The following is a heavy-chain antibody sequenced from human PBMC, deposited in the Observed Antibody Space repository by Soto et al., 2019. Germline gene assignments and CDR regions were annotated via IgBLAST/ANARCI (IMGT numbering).Heavy chain of an antibody. CDR1: GYTFTNND. CDR2: MNPGSGDT. D-gene: IGHD5-18*01. J-gene: IGHJ5*02. CDR3: ATMESFGSLNLFDP. V-gene: IGHV1-8*01. Sequence: ASVKVSCKASGYTFTNNDVSWVRQATGQGLEWMGWMNPGSGDTGYAQKFQGRVTMTRDISIATAYMELNSLTSEDTAIYYCATMESFGSLNLFDPWVQGTLVTVSS.